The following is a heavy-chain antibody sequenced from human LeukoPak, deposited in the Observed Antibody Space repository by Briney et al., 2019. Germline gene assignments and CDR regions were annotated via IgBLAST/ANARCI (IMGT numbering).Heavy chain of an antibody. CDR3: ARSLPPRVRGGKDY. CDR1: GLTVSYNY. CDR2: IYSVGST. V-gene: IGHV3-53*01. D-gene: IGHD3-10*01. J-gene: IGHJ4*02. Sequence: GGSLRLSCATSGLTVSYNYMTWVRQAPGKGLEWVSVIYSVGSTYYADSVKGRFTISRDNSKNTLYLQMNSLRTEATAVYYCARSLPPRVRGGKDYWGQGTLVTVSS.